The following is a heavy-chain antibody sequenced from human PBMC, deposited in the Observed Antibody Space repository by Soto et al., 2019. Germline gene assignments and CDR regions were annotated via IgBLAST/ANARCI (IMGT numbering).Heavy chain of an antibody. CDR3: AREGGDIIQMVYALPWY. J-gene: IGHJ4*02. CDR1: GYTFTDYY. Sequence: ASVKVSCKASGYTFTDYYMHWVRQAPGQGLEWMGWINPNSGATSYAQRFQGRVTMTRDTSISTAYMELSRLTSDDTAVYYCAREGGDIIQMVYALPWYWGQGTLVTVSS. CDR2: INPNSGAT. V-gene: IGHV1-2*02. D-gene: IGHD2-8*01.